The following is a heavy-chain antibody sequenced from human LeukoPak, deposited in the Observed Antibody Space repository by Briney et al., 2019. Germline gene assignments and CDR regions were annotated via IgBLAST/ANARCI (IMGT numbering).Heavy chain of an antibody. J-gene: IGHJ4*01. Sequence: ASVKVSCKASGYPFDNFRLTWVRQAPGQGLEWMGWISAYNGNTHYAQKFRGRLTLTTETSTSTAYLELRSPKSDDTAVYYCARDRVGGDLTGVSLYWGQGTLVTVSS. CDR3: ARDRVGGDLTGVSLY. CDR1: GYPFDNFR. V-gene: IGHV1-18*01. D-gene: IGHD4-17*01. CDR2: ISAYNGNT.